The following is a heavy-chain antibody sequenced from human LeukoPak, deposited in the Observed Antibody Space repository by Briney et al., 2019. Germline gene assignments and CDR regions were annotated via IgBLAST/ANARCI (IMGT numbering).Heavy chain of an antibody. CDR2: INHSGST. J-gene: IGHJ5*02. D-gene: IGHD2-21*01. CDR3: ARGRVVVIAILYNWFDP. V-gene: IGHV4-34*01. CDR1: GGSFSGYY. Sequence: SETLSLTCAVYGGSFSGYYWSWIRQPPGKGLEWIGEINHSGSTNYNPSLKSRVTISVDTSKNQFSLKLSSVTAADTAVYYCARGRVVVIAILYNWFDPWGQGTLVTVSS.